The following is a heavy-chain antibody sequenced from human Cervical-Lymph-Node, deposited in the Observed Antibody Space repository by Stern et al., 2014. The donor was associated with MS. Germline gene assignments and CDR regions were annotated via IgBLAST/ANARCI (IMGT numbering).Heavy chain of an antibody. CDR3: ARSGHITATSG. CDR1: GGSISSSTYY. J-gene: IGHJ4*02. D-gene: IGHD1-20*01. V-gene: IGHV4-39*01. CDR2: IHNSGST. Sequence: QVQLVESGPGLVKPSETLSLTCTVSGGSISSSTYYWDWIRQPPGKGLEWIGSIHNSGSTYNDPSLKSRVTIYVDTSKNQFSLRLPSVTAADTAVYYCARSGHITATSGWGQGTLVTVSS.